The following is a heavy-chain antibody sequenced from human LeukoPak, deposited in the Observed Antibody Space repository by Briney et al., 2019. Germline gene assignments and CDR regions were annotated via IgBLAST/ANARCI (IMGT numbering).Heavy chain of an antibody. D-gene: IGHD3-3*01. J-gene: IGHJ4*02. CDR1: GGSISSNSCY. CDR3: ARRASRILGVVTNFDY. CDR2: INHSGST. V-gene: IGHV4-39*07. Sequence: SETLSLTCTVSGGSISSNSCYWAWIRQPPGKGLEWIGEINHSGSTNYNPSLKSRVTISVDTSKNQFSLKLSSVTAADTAVYYCARRASRILGVVTNFDYWGQGTLVTVSS.